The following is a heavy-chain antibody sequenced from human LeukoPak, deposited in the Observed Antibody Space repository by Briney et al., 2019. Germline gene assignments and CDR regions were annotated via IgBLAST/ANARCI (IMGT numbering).Heavy chain of an antibody. CDR1: GFTFDDYT. V-gene: IGHV3-43*01. CDR2: ISWDGGST. Sequence: GGSLRLSCAASGFTFDDYTMHWVRQAPGKGLEWVSLISWDGGSTYYADSVKGRFTISRDNSKNSLYLQMNSLRAEDTAVYYCARRDDYGDYWGQGTLVTVSS. CDR3: ARRDDYGDY. J-gene: IGHJ4*02.